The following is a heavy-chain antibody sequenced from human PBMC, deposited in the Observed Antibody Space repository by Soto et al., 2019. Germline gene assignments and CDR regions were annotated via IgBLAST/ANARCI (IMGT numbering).Heavy chain of an antibody. CDR3: ARLGYCSGDSCYGVYGDV. Sequence: QVQLVQSGAEVKKPGSSVKVSCKASGGTFSSYAISWVRQAPGQGLEWMGGIIPIFGTANYAQKFQGRVTITADETTSTGYLELGSLRSEDTAVYYCARLGYCSGDSCYGVYGDVWGQGTTVTVSS. J-gene: IGHJ6*02. CDR2: IIPIFGTA. CDR1: GGTFSSYA. D-gene: IGHD2-15*01. V-gene: IGHV1-69*01.